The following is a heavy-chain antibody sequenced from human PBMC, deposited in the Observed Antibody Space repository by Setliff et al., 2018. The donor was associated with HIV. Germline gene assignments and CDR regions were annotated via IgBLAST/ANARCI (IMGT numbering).Heavy chain of an antibody. CDR2: IYHSGST. CDR1: GGSISSFSYY. Sequence: PSETLSLTCTVSGGSISSFSYYWGWIRQPPGKGPEWIGSIYHSGSTYYNPSLKSRVTISVDTSKNQFSLKLSSVTAADTAVYYCARGRSRWTYYNYYYMDVWGKGTTVTVSS. D-gene: IGHD6-13*01. V-gene: IGHV4-39*07. J-gene: IGHJ6*03. CDR3: ARGRSRWTYYNYYYMDV.